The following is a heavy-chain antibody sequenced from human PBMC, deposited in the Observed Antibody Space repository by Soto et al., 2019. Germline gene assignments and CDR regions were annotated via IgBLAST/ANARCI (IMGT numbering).Heavy chain of an antibody. D-gene: IGHD1-26*01. CDR1: GYTFTSYG. CDR2: ISAYNGNT. CDR3: ARAKEWDLLFGVDY. Sequence: ASVKVSCKASGYTFTSYGISWVRQAPGQGLEWMGWISAYNGNTNYAQKLQGRVTMTTDTSTSTAYMELRSLRSDDTAVYYCARAKEWDLLFGVDYWGQGTLVTVSS. V-gene: IGHV1-18*04. J-gene: IGHJ4*02.